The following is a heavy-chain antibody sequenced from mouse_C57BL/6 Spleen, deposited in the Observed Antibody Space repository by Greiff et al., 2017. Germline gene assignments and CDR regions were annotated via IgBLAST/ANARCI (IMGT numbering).Heavy chain of an antibody. J-gene: IGHJ2*01. V-gene: IGHV10-1*01. CDR3: VRHVRTGSFDY. CDR2: IRSKSNNYAT. CDR1: GFSFNTYA. D-gene: IGHD4-1*01. Sequence: DVKLVESGGGLVQPKGSLKLSCAASGFSFNTYAMNWVRQAPGKGLEWVARIRSKSNNYATYYADSVKDRFTISRDDSESMLYLQMNNLKTEDTAMYYCVRHVRTGSFDYWGQGTTLTVSS.